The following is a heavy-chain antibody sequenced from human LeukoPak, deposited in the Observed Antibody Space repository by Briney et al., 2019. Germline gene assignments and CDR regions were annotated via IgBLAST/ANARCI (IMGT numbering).Heavy chain of an antibody. CDR2: IYYSGSI. D-gene: IGHD2/OR15-2a*01. J-gene: IGHJ4*02. CDR1: GGSISSYY. Sequence: SETLSLTCIVSGGSISSYYWSWIRQPPGKGLEWIGYIYYSGSINYNPSLWSRVTISVDTSKNQFSLKLSSVTAADTAVYYCARYENIVDYWGQGTLVTVSS. V-gene: IGHV4-59*01. CDR3: ARYENIVDY.